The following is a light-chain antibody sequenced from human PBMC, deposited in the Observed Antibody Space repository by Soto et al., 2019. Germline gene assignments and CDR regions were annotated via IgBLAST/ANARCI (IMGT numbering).Light chain of an antibody. V-gene: IGKV4-1*01. CDR1: QSVLYSSNNKNY. CDR3: QHYYRTPYT. Sequence: DIVMTQSPDSLAVSLGERATINCKSSQSVLYSSNNKNYLAWYQQKPGQPPKLLIYWASTRESGVPDRFSCSGSGTDFTLTISSLQAEDVAVYYCQHYYRTPYTFGHGTKLEIK. CDR2: WAS. J-gene: IGKJ2*01.